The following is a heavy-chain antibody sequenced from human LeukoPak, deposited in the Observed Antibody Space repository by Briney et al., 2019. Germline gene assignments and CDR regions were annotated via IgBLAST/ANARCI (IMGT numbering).Heavy chain of an antibody. Sequence: GGSLRLSCAAAGFTFSGSAMHWVRQAAGKGLEWVGRIRSKANRYATAYAASVKGRFTISRDDSKNTAYLQMNSLKTEDTAVYYCTRRVTAMANWGQGTLVTVSS. D-gene: IGHD5-18*01. V-gene: IGHV3-73*01. CDR3: TRRVTAMAN. J-gene: IGHJ4*02. CDR2: IRSKANRYAT. CDR1: GFTFSGSA.